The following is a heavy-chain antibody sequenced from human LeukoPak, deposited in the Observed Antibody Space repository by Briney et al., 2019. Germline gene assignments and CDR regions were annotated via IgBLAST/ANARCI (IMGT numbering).Heavy chain of an antibody. D-gene: IGHD5-18*01. CDR2: IYFSGST. CDR1: GGSFSGYY. Sequence: PSETLSLTCAVHGGSFSGYYWNWIRQPPGKGLEWIGYIYFSGSTNYNPSLKSRVTISVDTSKDQFSLKLNSVTAADTAVYYCAKEQISAAMVEQALSHWGQGTLVTVSS. V-gene: IGHV4-59*12. J-gene: IGHJ4*02. CDR3: AKEQISAAMVEQALSH.